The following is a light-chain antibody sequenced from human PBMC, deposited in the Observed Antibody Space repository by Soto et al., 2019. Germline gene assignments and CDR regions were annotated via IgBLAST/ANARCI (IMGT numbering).Light chain of an antibody. J-gene: IGKJ1*01. V-gene: IGKV1-39*01. CDR1: QSINSY. CDR3: QQSYGTPWG. Sequence: DIQMTQSPSSLSASVGDRVTVTCRASQSINSYLNWYQQKPGKAPKLLIHAASSSQSGVPSRFSGSGSGTDFTLTISSLQPEDFATYYCQQSYGTPWGFGQGTKGGYQT. CDR2: AAS.